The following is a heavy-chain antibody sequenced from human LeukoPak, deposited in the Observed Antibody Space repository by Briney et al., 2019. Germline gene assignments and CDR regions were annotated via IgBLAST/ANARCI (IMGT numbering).Heavy chain of an antibody. V-gene: IGHV4-39*07. D-gene: IGHD6-13*01. J-gene: IGHJ5*02. CDR3: ARTHSSRYNWFDP. CDR1: GGSISSSSYY. CDR2: IYYSGST. Sequence: SETLSLTCTVSGGSISSSSYYWGWIRQPPGKGLEWIGSIYYSGSTYYNPSLKSRVTISVDTSKNQFSLKLSSVTAADTAVYYCARTHSSRYNWFDPWGQGTLVTVSS.